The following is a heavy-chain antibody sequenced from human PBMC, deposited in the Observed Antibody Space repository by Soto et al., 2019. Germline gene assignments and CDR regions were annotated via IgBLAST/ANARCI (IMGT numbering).Heavy chain of an antibody. CDR2: IRHDGSEK. V-gene: IGHV3-7*01. CDR3: ARDTLSAFDV. CDR1: RFTFRVYW. J-gene: IGHJ3*01. Sequence: EVQLVESGGGLVQPGGSLRLSCTASRFTFRVYWMSWVRQAPGKGLEWVANIRHDGSEKFYVDSVKGRFTVSRDNAKNSLYLQMNSLRAEDTAVYYCARDTLSAFDVWGQGTMVTVSS. D-gene: IGHD3-16*01.